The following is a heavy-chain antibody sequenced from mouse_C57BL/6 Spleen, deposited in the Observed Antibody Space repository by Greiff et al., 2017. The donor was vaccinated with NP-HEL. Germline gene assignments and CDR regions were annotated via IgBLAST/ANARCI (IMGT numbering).Heavy chain of an antibody. CDR3: ARKENSKYHYYAMDY. D-gene: IGHD2-5*01. CDR1: GFTFSDYG. J-gene: IGHJ4*01. V-gene: IGHV5-17*01. CDR2: ISSGSSTI. Sequence: EVQVVESGGGLVKPGGSLKLSCAASGFTFSDYGMHWVRQAPEKGLEWVAYISSGSSTIYYADTVKGRFTISRDNAKNTLFLQMNSLRSEDTAMYYCARKENSKYHYYAMDYWGQGTSVTVSS.